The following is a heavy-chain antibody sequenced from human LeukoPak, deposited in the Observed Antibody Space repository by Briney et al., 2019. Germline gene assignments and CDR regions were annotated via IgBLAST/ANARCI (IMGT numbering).Heavy chain of an antibody. Sequence: GGSLRLSCAASGFTVSSNYMSWVRQAPGKGLEWVSVIYSGGSTYYADSVKGRFTISRDNSKNTLYLQMNSLRAEDTAVYYCARNWVIRGMRRDYWGQGTLVTVSS. J-gene: IGHJ4*02. CDR1: GFTVSSNY. D-gene: IGHD3-10*01. CDR3: ARNWVIRGMRRDY. CDR2: IYSGGST. V-gene: IGHV3-53*01.